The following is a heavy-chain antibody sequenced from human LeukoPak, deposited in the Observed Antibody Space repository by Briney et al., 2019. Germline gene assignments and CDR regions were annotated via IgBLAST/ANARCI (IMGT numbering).Heavy chain of an antibody. CDR3: ARQNYYDSSGYYYPGNYYFDY. J-gene: IGHJ4*02. Sequence: GRSLRLSCAASGFTFSDYYMSWIRQAPGKGLEWVSYISRSGSTIYYADSVKGRFTISRDNAKNSLYLQMNSPRAEDTAVYYCARQNYYDSSGYYYPGNYYFDYWGQGTLVTVSS. D-gene: IGHD3-22*01. CDR2: ISRSGSTI. CDR1: GFTFSDYY. V-gene: IGHV3-11*01.